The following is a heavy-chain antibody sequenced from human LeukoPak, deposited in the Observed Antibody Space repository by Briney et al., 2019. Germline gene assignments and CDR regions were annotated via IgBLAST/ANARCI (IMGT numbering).Heavy chain of an antibody. CDR3: VREFDDGSPRFGQ. CDR1: GYTFTGFY. D-gene: IGHD3-16*01. CDR2: INPYSGVT. Sequence: ASVKVSCKASGYTFTGFYMHWVRQAPGKGLEWMGCINPYSGVTKYAQKFQGRVTMTRDTSSSTAYMDLSRLRSDDPAVYYCVREFDDGSPRFGQWGQGTLVTVSS. J-gene: IGHJ4*02. V-gene: IGHV1-2*02.